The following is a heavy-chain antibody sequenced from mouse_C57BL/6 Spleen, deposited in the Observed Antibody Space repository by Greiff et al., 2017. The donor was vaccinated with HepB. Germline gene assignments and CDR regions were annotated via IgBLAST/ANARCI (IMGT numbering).Heavy chain of an antibody. CDR1: GYAFTNYL. D-gene: IGHD2-5*01. CDR3: ARGGVTPYYAMDY. J-gene: IGHJ4*01. V-gene: IGHV1-54*01. Sequence: VQLQQSGAELVRPGTSVKVSCKASGYAFTNYLIEWVKQRPGQGLEWIGVINPGSGGTNYNEKFKGKATLTADKSSSTAYMQLSSLTSEDSAVYFCARGGVTPYYAMDYWGQGTSVTVS. CDR2: INPGSGGT.